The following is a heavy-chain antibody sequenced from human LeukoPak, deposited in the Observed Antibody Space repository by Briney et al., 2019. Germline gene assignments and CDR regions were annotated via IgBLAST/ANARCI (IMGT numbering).Heavy chain of an antibody. D-gene: IGHD3-22*01. V-gene: IGHV4-59*01. Sequence: PSETLSLTCTVSGGSISSYYWSWIRQPPGRGLEWIGYIYYSGSTKYNPSLKSRVTMSVDTSKNQFSLELSSVTAADTAVYYCARDRYYRDSSGYSGGRWFDPWGQGTLVTVSS. CDR3: ARDRYYRDSSGYSGGRWFDP. CDR1: GGSISSYY. J-gene: IGHJ5*02. CDR2: IYYSGST.